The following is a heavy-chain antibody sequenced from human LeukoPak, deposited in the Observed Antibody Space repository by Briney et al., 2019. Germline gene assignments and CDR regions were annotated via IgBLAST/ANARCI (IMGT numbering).Heavy chain of an antibody. CDR2: ISSSSTYI. V-gene: IGHV3-21*01. Sequence: PGGSLRLSCAASGFTFSSYSMNWVRQAPGKGLEWVSSISSSSTYIYYADSVNGRFTISRDNAKNSLYLQMNSLRAEDTAVYYCARSLRAATGFVSIFFWGQGTLVTVSS. CDR3: ARSLRAATGFVSIFF. D-gene: IGHD6-13*01. J-gene: IGHJ4*02. CDR1: GFTFSSYS.